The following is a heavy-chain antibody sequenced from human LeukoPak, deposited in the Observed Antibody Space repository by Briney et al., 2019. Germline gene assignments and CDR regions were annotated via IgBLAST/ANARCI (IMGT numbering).Heavy chain of an antibody. Sequence: PGGSLRLSCAASGFTFSNYGMHWVRQAPGKGLEWVAFIRYDGSNKNYADSVKGRFTISRDNSKNTLYLQMNSLRAEDTAVYYCAKNMVRGDVLDYYMDVWGKGTTVTISS. CDR1: GFTFSNYG. V-gene: IGHV3-30*02. D-gene: IGHD3-10*01. J-gene: IGHJ6*03. CDR2: IRYDGSNK. CDR3: AKNMVRGDVLDYYMDV.